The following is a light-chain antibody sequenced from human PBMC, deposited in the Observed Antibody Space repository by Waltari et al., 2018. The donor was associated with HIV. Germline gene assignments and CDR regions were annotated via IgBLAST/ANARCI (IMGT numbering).Light chain of an antibody. J-gene: IGLJ3*02. CDR3: GTWDSSLSAV. CDR2: GNN. CDR1: SSNIGNHD. Sequence: QSVLTQPPSVSAAPGQTVTISCSGSSSNIGNHDVSWYQQLPGTAPKLLIYGNNKRPSGTPDRFSGSKSGTSATLGITGLQTGDEADYYCGTWDSSLSAVFGGWTKLTVL. V-gene: IGLV1-51*01.